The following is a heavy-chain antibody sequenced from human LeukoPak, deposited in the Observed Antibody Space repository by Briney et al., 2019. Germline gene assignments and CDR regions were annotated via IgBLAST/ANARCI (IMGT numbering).Heavy chain of an antibody. CDR2: IYYSGST. V-gene: IGHV4-59*08. D-gene: IGHD1-26*01. J-gene: IGHJ4*02. CDR1: GFTFSDYY. Sequence: TPGGSLRLSCAASGFTFSDYYMSWIRQPPGKGLEWIGYIYYSGSTNYNPSLKSRVTISVDTSKNQFSLKLSSVTAADTAVYYCARLKWELPFYFDYWGQGTLVTVSS. CDR3: ARLKWELPFYFDY.